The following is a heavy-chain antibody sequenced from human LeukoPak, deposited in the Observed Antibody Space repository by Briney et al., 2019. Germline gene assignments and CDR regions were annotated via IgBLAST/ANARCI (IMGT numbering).Heavy chain of an antibody. CDR1: GFTFSNYN. D-gene: IGHD2-15*01. J-gene: IGHJ4*02. Sequence: TGGSLRLSCSASGFTFSNYNMNWVRQAPGKGLEWVSSISSRGSYIYYADSLKGRFTISRDNAMNSLYLQMNSLRAEDTAVYYCARCDSGSGGSCCSPHFDYWGQGTLVSVSS. CDR3: ARCDSGSGGSCCSPHFDY. CDR2: ISSRGSYI. V-gene: IGHV3-21*01.